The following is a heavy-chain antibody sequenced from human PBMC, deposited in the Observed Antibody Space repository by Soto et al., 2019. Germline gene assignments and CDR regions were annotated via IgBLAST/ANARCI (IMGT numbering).Heavy chain of an antibody. CDR1: GYTXTDYA. D-gene: IGHD2-21*01. CDR2: IAPGNGNT. V-gene: IGHV1-3*01. CDR3: AKGSRMWTPDY. Sequence: SXKVSFKASGYTXTDYAIHLVRQATGQRLEWMGWIAPGNGNTKYSQNFQGRVTITRDKSATTAYMEMSSLRSEDTAVYYCAKGSRMWTPDYWGQGTLGTVSS. J-gene: IGHJ4*02.